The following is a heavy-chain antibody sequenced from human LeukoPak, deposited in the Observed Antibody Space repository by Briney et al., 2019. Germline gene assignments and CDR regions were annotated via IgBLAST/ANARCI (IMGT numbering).Heavy chain of an antibody. D-gene: IGHD6-19*01. CDR1: GFTFSNAW. CDR2: IKTKTDGGTA. J-gene: IGHJ6*02. CDR3: NTVGSGWYPSDYYAMDV. V-gene: IGHV3-15*01. Sequence: GGSLGLSCEASGFTFSNAWMSWVRQAPGRGLEWVGRIKTKTDGGTADYAAPVKGRFTISRDDSINTLYLQMNSLKTEDTALYYCNTVGSGWYPSDYYAMDVWGQGTTVAVSS.